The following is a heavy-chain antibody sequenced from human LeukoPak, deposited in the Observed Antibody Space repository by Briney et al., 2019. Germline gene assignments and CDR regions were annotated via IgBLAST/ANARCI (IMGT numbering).Heavy chain of an antibody. CDR3: ASQGGYCGGDCFNY. CDR2: IYYSGST. CDR1: GGSFSGYY. V-gene: IGHV4-59*08. Sequence: SETLSLTCAVYGGSFSGYYWSWIRQPPGKGLEWIGYIYYSGSTNYNPSLKSRVTISVDTSKNQFSLKLSSVTAADTAVYYCASQGGYCGGDCFNYWGQGTLVTVSS. D-gene: IGHD2-21*01. J-gene: IGHJ4*02.